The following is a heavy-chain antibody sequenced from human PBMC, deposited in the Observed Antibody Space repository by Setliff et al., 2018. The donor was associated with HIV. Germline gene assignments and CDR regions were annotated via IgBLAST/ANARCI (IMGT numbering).Heavy chain of an antibody. J-gene: IGHJ4*02. D-gene: IGHD3-22*01. V-gene: IGHV4-39*07. Sequence: SETLSLTCGVSGGSINSGSYYWGWIRQPPGKGLQWIGSVYYYGSTYNKSSLKSRVTISLDRTKNQFSLKLSSVTAADTAVYYCARGSLDSSGYHAYFDHWGQGTLVTVSS. CDR3: ARGSLDSSGYHAYFDH. CDR2: VYYYGST. CDR1: GGSINSGSYY.